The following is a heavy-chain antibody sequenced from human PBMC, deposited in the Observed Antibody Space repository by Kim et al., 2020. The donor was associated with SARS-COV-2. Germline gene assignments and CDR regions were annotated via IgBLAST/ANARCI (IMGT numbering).Heavy chain of an antibody. D-gene: IGHD1-1*01. J-gene: IGHJ4*02. CDR3: AREGPLSGTGCFDY. CDR1: GFTFSNHG. Sequence: GGSLRLSCAASGFTFSNHGMHWVRQAPGKGLEWVAVVWSNGKTQIYADSVKGRFTISRDNSNNTMYLQMSSLRAEDTAVYYCAREGPLSGTGCFDYWGQGTLLTVSS. V-gene: IGHV3-33*01. CDR2: VWSNGKTQ.